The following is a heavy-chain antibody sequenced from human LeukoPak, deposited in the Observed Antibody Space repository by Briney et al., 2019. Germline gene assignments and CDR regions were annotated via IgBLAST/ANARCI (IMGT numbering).Heavy chain of an antibody. CDR2: INSDGSSA. D-gene: IGHD4-23*01. CDR3: ARVRWELTPAGNYYYMDV. CDR1: GFTFSTYW. Sequence: QPGGSLRLSCAASGFTFSTYWMHWVRQAPGKGLVWVSRINSDGSSASYADSVKGRFTISRDNAKNTLYLQMNSLRAEDTAVYHCARVRWELTPAGNYYYMDVWGKGTTVTISS. V-gene: IGHV3-74*01. J-gene: IGHJ6*03.